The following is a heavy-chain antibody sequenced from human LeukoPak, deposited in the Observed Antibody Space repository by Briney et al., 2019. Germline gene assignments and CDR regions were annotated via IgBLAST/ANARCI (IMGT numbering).Heavy chain of an antibody. D-gene: IGHD2-8*01. Sequence: GGSLRLSCATSGFSFDDYGMSWVRQAPGKGLEWVSGIKWNGGSTGYADSVKGRFTISRDNAKNSLFLQMNSLRAEDTALYYCARAPGVNYYYYMDVWGKGTTVTVSS. CDR1: GFSFDDYG. CDR3: ARAPGVNYYYYMDV. J-gene: IGHJ6*03. CDR2: IKWNGGST. V-gene: IGHV3-20*04.